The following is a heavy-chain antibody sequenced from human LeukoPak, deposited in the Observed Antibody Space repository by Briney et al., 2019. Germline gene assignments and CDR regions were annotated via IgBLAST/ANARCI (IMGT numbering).Heavy chain of an antibody. CDR1: GGSLSGYY. J-gene: IGHJ6*02. V-gene: IGHV4-59*01. CDR3: ARGWDTGYGYYGMDV. CDR2: IYDSGST. Sequence: SETLSLTCTVSGGSLSGYYLSWIRQSPGKGLEWIGYIYDSGSTNYNPSLRSRVVMAVDTSKTQVSLKVRSVTAADTAVYYCARGWDTGYGYYGMDVWGQGTTVTVSS. D-gene: IGHD5-18*01.